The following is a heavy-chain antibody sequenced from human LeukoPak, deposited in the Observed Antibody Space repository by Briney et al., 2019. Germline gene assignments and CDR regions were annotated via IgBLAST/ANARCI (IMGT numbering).Heavy chain of an antibody. Sequence: PGRSLRLSCAASGFTFSGCALSWVRQAPGKGLEGVAGISGDGAKTYYADSVKARFTISRDNSKNTLFLQMDRLRAEDTAVYYCARRVQPNAGPFDSWGQGTLASVS. D-gene: IGHD3-10*01. V-gene: IGHV3-23*01. CDR2: ISGDGAKT. CDR3: ARRVQPNAGPFDS. CDR1: GFTFSGCA. J-gene: IGHJ4*02.